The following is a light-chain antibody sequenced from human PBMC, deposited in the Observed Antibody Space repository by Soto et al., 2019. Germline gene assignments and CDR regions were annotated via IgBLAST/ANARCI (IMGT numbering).Light chain of an antibody. CDR1: SSDVGGYNY. CDR2: DVS. V-gene: IGLV2-14*01. J-gene: IGLJ1*01. Sequence: QSALTQPASVSGSPGQSITISCTGTSSDVGGYNYVSWYQQHPGKAPKLMIYDVSNRPSGVSNRFSGPKSANTASLTISGHQAENEVDNYCSSYTSSNTLLYVFGTGTKVTV. CDR3: SSYTSSNTLLYV.